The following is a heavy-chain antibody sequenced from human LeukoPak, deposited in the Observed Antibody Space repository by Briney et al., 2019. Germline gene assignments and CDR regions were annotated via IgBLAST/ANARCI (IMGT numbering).Heavy chain of an antibody. Sequence: GGSLRLSCAASGFTFSSYAMSWVRQAPGKGLEGVSAISGSGGSTYYADSVKGRFTISRDNSKNTLYLQMNSLRAEDTAVYYCAKVRGHCSGGSCRLYYFDHWGQGTLVTVSS. CDR1: GFTFSSYA. J-gene: IGHJ4*02. CDR2: ISGSGGST. D-gene: IGHD2-15*01. CDR3: AKVRGHCSGGSCRLYYFDH. V-gene: IGHV3-23*01.